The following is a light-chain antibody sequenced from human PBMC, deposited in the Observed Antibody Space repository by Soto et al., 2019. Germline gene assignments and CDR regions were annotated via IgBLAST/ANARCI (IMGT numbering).Light chain of an antibody. J-gene: IGKJ2*01. CDR1: QSINSW. CDR2: KAS. V-gene: IGKV1-5*03. Sequence: DIQMTQSPSTLSASVGDRVTITCPASQSINSWLASYQQKPGKAPKLLIYKASSLESGVPSRFSGSGSGTEFTLTISSLQPDYFATYYGQAYDTYLFIVGQGTKLEI. CDR3: QAYDTYLFI.